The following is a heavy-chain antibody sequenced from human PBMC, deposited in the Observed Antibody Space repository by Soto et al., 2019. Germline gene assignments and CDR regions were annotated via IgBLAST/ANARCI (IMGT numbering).Heavy chain of an antibody. CDR2: IIPIFGTA. J-gene: IGHJ4*02. CDR1: GGTFSSYA. D-gene: IGHD2-2*01. CDR3: AAVPGDFDC. V-gene: IGHV1-69*06. Sequence: GASVEVSCKASGGTFSSYAISWVRQAPGQGLEWMGGIIPIFGTAIYAQKFQGRVTMTEDTSTDTAYMELSSLRSEDTAVYYCAAVPGDFDCWGQGTLVTVSS.